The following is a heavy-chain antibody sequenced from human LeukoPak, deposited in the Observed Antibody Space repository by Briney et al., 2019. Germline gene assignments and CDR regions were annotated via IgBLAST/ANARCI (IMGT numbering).Heavy chain of an antibody. CDR2: ISSSSSTI. D-gene: IGHD3-16*01. Sequence: GGSLRLSCAASGFTFSSYWMSWVRQAPGKGLEWVSYISSSSSTIYYADSVKGRFTISRDNAKKTLYLQMNSLRAEDTAVYYCARTYDYVWGTPRPSFDYWGQGTLVTVSS. V-gene: IGHV3-48*04. J-gene: IGHJ4*02. CDR3: ARTYDYVWGTPRPSFDY. CDR1: GFTFSSYW.